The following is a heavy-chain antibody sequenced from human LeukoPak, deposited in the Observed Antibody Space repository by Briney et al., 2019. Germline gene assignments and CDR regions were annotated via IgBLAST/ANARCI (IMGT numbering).Heavy chain of an antibody. V-gene: IGHV1-24*01. Sequence: ASVNVSCKVSGNSLIYLSMHWVRQAPGKGLEWLGGLYPEGGGLIYAQHLQGRVIMTEDTSTDTGYMELRSLKSEDTGVYYCATVFPQRGYYYMDVWGTGTTVTVSS. J-gene: IGHJ6*03. CDR2: LYPEGGGL. CDR3: ATVFPQRGYYYMDV. D-gene: IGHD6-25*01. CDR1: GNSLIYLS.